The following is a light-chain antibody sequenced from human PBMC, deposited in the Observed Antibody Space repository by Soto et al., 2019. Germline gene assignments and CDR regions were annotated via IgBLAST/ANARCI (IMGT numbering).Light chain of an antibody. CDR2: DAS. J-gene: IGKJ1*01. CDR3: QQYDSFSKT. Sequence: DIQMTQSPSTLSASVGDRVTITCRASQSIRGWLAWYQQKPGKAPQLLIYDASNLESGVPSRFSGSGSGTEFTLTISSLQPDDFAPYYCQQYDSFSKTFGRGPKV. CDR1: QSIRGW. V-gene: IGKV1-5*01.